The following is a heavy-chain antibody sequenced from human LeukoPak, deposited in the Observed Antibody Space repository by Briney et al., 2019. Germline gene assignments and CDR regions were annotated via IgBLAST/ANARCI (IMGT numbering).Heavy chain of an antibody. CDR3: ASGYYYDSSGSTNASDI. V-gene: IGHV4-59*08. CDR1: GGSISSYY. CDR2: IYYSGST. D-gene: IGHD3-22*01. J-gene: IGHJ3*02. Sequence: SETLSLTCTVSGGSISSYYWSWIRQPPGKGLEWIGYIYYSGSTNYNPSLKSRVTISVDTSKNQFSLKLSSVTAADTAVYYCASGYYYDSSGSTNASDIWGQGTMVTVSS.